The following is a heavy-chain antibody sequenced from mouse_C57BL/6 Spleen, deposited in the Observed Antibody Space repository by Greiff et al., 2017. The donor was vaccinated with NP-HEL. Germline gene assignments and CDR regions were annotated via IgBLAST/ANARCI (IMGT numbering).Heavy chain of an antibody. V-gene: IGHV1-50*01. J-gene: IGHJ3*01. Sequence: QVQLQQPGAELVKPGASVKLSCKASGYTFTSYWMQWVKQRPGQGLEWIGEIDPSDSYTNYNQKFKGKSTLTVDTSSSTAYMHLSSLTSEDSAVYYCARSPGSIYSWFAYWGQGTLVTVSA. CDR2: IDPSDSYT. CDR3: ARSPGSIYSWFAY. CDR1: GYTFTSYW. D-gene: IGHD1-1*01.